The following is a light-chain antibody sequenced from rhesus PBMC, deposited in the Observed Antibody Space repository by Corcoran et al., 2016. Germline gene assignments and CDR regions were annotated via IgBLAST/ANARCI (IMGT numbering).Light chain of an antibody. J-gene: IGKJ1*01. CDR3: LQYNSKPWT. CDR2: AAS. V-gene: IGKV1-36*01. CDR1: QGISNY. Sequence: DIQMTQSPSALSASIGDRVTITCRASQGISNYLSWYQQKPGKTPKRLIYAASSLESGVPSRFSGSGSGTEFTLTISSLQPEDFAAYYCLQYNSKPWTFGQGTKVDIK.